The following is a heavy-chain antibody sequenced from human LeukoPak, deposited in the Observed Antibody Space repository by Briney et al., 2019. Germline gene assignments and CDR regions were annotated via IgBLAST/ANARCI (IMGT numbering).Heavy chain of an antibody. CDR2: IYYSGST. CDR3: ARAYSGWGWFDP. V-gene: IGHV4-59*01. D-gene: IGHD6-19*01. J-gene: IGHJ5*02. Sequence: SETLSLTCTVSGGSISSYYWSWIRQPPGKGLEWIGYIYYSGSTNYNPSLKSRVTISVDTSKNQFSLKLSSVSAADTAVYYCARAYSGWGWFDPWGQGTLVTVSS. CDR1: GGSISSYY.